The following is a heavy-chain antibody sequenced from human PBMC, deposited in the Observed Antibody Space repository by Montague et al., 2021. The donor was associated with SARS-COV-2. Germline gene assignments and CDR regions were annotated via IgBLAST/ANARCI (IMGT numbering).Heavy chain of an antibody. Sequence: SETLSLTCTVSGGSISSSSYYWGWIRQPPGKVLEWIGSIYYSGSTYYNPSLKSRVTISVDTSKNQFSLKLSSVTAAGTAVYYCARDKAEYIVVVPAVPLAYGMDVWGQGTTVTVSS. CDR2: IYYSGST. CDR1: GGSISSSSYY. CDR3: ARDKAEYIVVVPAVPLAYGMDV. J-gene: IGHJ6*02. V-gene: IGHV4-39*07. D-gene: IGHD2-2*01.